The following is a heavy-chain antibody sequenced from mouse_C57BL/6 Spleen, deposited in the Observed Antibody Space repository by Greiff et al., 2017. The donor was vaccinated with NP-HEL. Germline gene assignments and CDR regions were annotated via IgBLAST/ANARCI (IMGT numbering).Heavy chain of an antibody. Sequence: VKLMESGPELVKPGASVKISCKASGYAFSSSWMNWVKQRPGKGLEWIGRIYPGDGDTNYNGKFKGKATLTADKSSSTAYMQLSSLTSEDSAVYFCASRRDYYGSSYFDYWGQGTTLTVSS. CDR3: ASRRDYYGSSYFDY. J-gene: IGHJ2*01. CDR2: IYPGDGDT. CDR1: GYAFSSSW. V-gene: IGHV1-82*01. D-gene: IGHD1-1*01.